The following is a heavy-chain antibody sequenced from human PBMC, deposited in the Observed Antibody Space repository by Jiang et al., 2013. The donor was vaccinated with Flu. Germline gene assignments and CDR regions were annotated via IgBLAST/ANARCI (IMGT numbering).Heavy chain of an antibody. CDR2: IYYSGST. CDR3: ARGNLLAAGDAFDI. CDR1: GGSISSYY. Sequence: GPGLVKPSETLSLTCTVSGGSISSYYWSWIRQPPGKGLEWIGYIYYSGSTNYNPSLKSRVTISVDTSKNQFSLKLSSVTAADTAVYYCARGNLLAAGDAFDIWGQGTMVTVSS. V-gene: IGHV4-59*01. D-gene: IGHD6-13*01. J-gene: IGHJ3*02.